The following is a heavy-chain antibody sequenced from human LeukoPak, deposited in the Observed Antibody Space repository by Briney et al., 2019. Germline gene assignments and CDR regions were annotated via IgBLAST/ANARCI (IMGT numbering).Heavy chain of an antibody. V-gene: IGHV1-2*02. CDR2: INPNSGGT. D-gene: IGHD1-26*01. CDR3: ASADRLDGSPYLIGP. Sequence: GASVKVSCKTSGYSFTDYYMHWVRQAPGQGLEWMGWINPNSGGTSTAQKFQGRITMTRDTSITTVYMEVSWLTSNDTAMYVCASADRLDGSPYLIGPWGQGTLVTVSS. J-gene: IGHJ5*02. CDR1: GYSFTDYY.